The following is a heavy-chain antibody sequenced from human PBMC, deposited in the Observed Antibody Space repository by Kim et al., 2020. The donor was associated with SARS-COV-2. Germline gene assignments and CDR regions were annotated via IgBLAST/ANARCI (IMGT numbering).Heavy chain of an antibody. V-gene: IGHV3-30*18. CDR3: AKDLAGVQLWLSGFDP. CDR1: GFTFSSYG. CDR2: ISYDGNNK. J-gene: IGHJ5*02. D-gene: IGHD5-18*01. Sequence: GGSLRLSCAASGFTFSSYGMHWVRQAPGKGLEWVAVISYDGNNKFYADSVKGRFTISRDNSKNTLYLQMNSLRAEDTAVYYCAKDLAGVQLWLSGFDPWGQGTLDTVSS.